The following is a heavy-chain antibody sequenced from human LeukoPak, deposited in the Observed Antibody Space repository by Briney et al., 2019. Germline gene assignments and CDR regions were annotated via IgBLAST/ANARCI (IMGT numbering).Heavy chain of an antibody. CDR1: GYTFTSYS. CDR3: ARDLGRTFAPGFDY. V-gene: IGHV1-18*04. J-gene: IGHJ4*02. Sequence: ASVKVSCKASGYTFTSYSISWVRQAPGQGLEWMGWISAYNGNTNYAQKLQGRVTMTTDTSTSTAYMELRSLRSDDTAVYYCARDLGRTFAPGFDYWGQGTLVTVSS. CDR2: ISAYNGNT. D-gene: IGHD3-16*01.